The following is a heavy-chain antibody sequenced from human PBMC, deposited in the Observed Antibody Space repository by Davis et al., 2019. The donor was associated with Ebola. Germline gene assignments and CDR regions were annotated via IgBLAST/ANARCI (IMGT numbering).Heavy chain of an antibody. Sequence: GESLKISCAASGFTFSSYGMHWVRQAPGKGLEWVAVISYDGSNKYYADSVKGRFTISRDNSKNTLYMQMNSLRAEDTAVYYCTRVHFPVRGVIADYGMDVWGQGTTVTVSS. D-gene: IGHD3-10*01. CDR2: ISYDGSNK. CDR3: TRVHFPVRGVIADYGMDV. CDR1: GFTFSSYG. V-gene: IGHV3-30*03. J-gene: IGHJ6*02.